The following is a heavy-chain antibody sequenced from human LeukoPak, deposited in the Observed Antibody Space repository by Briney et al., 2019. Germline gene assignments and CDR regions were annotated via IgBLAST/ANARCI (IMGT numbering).Heavy chain of an antibody. CDR3: ARDQETAMAPFDY. D-gene: IGHD5-18*01. CDR2: ISSSSSTI. J-gene: IGHJ4*02. V-gene: IGHV3-48*02. Sequence: GGSLTLSCAASGFTFSSYSMSWVRQAPGKGLEWVSYISSSSSTIYYAAFVKGRFTISRDNAKNSLYLQMNSLRDEDTAVYYCARDQETAMAPFDYWGQGTLVTVSS. CDR1: GFTFSSYS.